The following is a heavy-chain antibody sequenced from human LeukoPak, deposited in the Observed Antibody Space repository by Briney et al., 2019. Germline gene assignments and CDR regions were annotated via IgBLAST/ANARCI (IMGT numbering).Heavy chain of an antibody. CDR2: MNPNSGNT. CDR3: ARKAFPNDYYYMDV. Sequence: ASVKVSCKASGYTFTSYGISWVRQAPGQGLEWMGWMNPNSGNTGYAQKFQGRVTITRNTSISTAYMELSSLRSEDTAVYYCARKAFPNDYYYMDVWGKGTTVTVSS. D-gene: IGHD2/OR15-2a*01. CDR1: GYTFTSYG. J-gene: IGHJ6*03. V-gene: IGHV1-8*03.